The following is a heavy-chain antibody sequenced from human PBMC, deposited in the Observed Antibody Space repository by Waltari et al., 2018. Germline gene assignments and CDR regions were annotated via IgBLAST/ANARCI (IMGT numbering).Heavy chain of an antibody. Sequence: QVQLVQSGAEVKKPGSSVKVSCKASGGTFSSYAIRWVRQAPGQGLEWMGGIIPIFGTANYAQKFQGRVTITTDESTSTAYMELRSLRSEDTAVYYCAGGITMVRGVIADFDYWGQGTLVTVSS. CDR2: IIPIFGTA. J-gene: IGHJ4*02. D-gene: IGHD3-10*01. V-gene: IGHV1-69*05. CDR3: AGGITMVRGVIADFDY. CDR1: GGTFSSYA.